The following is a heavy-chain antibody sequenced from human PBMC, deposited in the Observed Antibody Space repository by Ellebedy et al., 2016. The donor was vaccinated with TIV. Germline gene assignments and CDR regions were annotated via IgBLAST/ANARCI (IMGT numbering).Heavy chain of an antibody. Sequence: GGSLRLXXAASGFTFSRYPMTWVRQAPGKGPEWVSYITSSSVSKYYADSVQGRFTISRDNAKNSMYLQMNSLRAEDTAVYYCAREDYDGIRGDYWGPGTLVTVSS. V-gene: IGHV3-21*01. J-gene: IGHJ4*02. D-gene: IGHD4-23*01. CDR2: ITSSSVSK. CDR3: AREDYDGIRGDY. CDR1: GFTFSRYP.